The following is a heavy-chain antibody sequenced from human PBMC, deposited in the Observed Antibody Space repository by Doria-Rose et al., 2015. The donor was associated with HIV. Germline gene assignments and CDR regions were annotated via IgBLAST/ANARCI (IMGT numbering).Heavy chain of an antibody. D-gene: IGHD2-2*01. CDR2: IIPVLGVA. V-gene: IGHV1-69*04. CDR3: ARIPPFSTSYYFDY. CDR1: GTTFTMYA. Sequence: GAEVKRPGSSVKISCKASGTTFTMYAINWVRQAPGQGPEWMGRIIPVLGVANYAQKFQARITITADDSTSTSYMELTTLRSDDTAIYYCARIPPFSTSYYFDYWGQGTLVTVSS. J-gene: IGHJ4*02.